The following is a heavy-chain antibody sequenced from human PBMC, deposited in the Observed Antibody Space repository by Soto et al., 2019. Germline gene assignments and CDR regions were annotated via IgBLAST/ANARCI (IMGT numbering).Heavy chain of an antibody. CDR3: AREALDLRSLGNRGFDP. CDR1: GGTFSSYA. J-gene: IGHJ5*02. D-gene: IGHD3-16*01. CDR2: IIPIFGTA. Sequence: SVKVSCKASGGTFSSYAISWVRQAPGQGLEWMGGIIPIFGTANYAQKFQGRVTITADESTSTAYMELSSLRSEDTAVYYCAREALDLRSLGNRGFDPWGQGTLVTVSS. V-gene: IGHV1-69*13.